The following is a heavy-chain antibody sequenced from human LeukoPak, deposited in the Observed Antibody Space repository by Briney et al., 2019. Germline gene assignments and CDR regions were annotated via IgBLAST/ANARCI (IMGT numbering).Heavy chain of an antibody. CDR1: GYSISSGYY. Sequence: SETLSLTCTVSGYSISSGYYWGWIRQPPGKGLEWIGSIYHSGSTYYNPSLKSRVTISVDTSKNQFSLKLSSVTAADTAVYYCARNGIYGSGSYYRYYYYYMDVWGKGTTVTISS. CDR2: IYHSGST. CDR3: ARNGIYGSGSYYRYYYYYMDV. D-gene: IGHD3-10*01. J-gene: IGHJ6*03. V-gene: IGHV4-38-2*02.